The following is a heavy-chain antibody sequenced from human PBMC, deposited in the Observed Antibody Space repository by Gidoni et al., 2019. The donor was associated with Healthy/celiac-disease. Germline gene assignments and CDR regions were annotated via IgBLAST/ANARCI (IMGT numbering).Heavy chain of an antibody. CDR2: ISSNGGST. CDR3: ARVRGIAVAEPLDY. CDR1: GFTFSSYA. D-gene: IGHD6-19*01. V-gene: IGHV3-64*01. Sequence: EVQLVESGGGLVQPGGSLRLSCAASGFTFSSYAMHWVRQAPGKGLEYVSAISSNGGSTYYANSVKGRFTISRDNSKNTLYLQMGSLRVEDMAVYYCARVRGIAVAEPLDYWGQGTLVTVSS. J-gene: IGHJ4*02.